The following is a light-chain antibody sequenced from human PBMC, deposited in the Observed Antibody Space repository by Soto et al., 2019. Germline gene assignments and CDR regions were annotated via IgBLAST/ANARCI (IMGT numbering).Light chain of an antibody. V-gene: IGKV1-5*03. CDR1: QSISSW. CDR3: QQYNSYQWK. J-gene: IGKJ1*01. Sequence: IQMTQSPSTLSASVGDRVTITCRSSQSISSWLAWYQQKPGKAPKLLIYKASSLESGVPSRFSGSGSGTEFTLTISSLQPDDFATYYCQQYNSYQWKFGQGTKVDI. CDR2: KAS.